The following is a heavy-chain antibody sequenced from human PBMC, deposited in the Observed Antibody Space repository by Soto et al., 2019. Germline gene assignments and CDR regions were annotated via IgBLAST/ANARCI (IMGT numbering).Heavy chain of an antibody. CDR2: IYPGDSDT. V-gene: IGHV5-51*01. CDR3: AGSLYARHGAGGHDAFDI. Sequence: GESLKISCKGSGYSFTSYWIGWVRQIPGKGLEWVGSIYPGDSDTRYSPSFQGQVTISADKTISAASLQWISPKPWDTAVYYCAGSLYARHGAGGHDAFDIWGQGTMVTVSS. D-gene: IGHD2-8*01. J-gene: IGHJ3*02. CDR1: GYSFTSYW.